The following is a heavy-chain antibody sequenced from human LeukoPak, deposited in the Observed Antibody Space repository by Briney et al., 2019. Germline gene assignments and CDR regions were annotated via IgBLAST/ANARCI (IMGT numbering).Heavy chain of an antibody. V-gene: IGHV4-61*09. CDR3: ARQSDYYDFSGYYSPYFDY. Sequence: SETLSLTCTVSGGSISSGTYYWSWIRQPAGKGLEWIGHIYTSGSTDYNPSLKSRVTISVDMSKNQFSLRLRSVTAADTAVCYCARQSDYYDFSGYYSPYFDYWSQGTLVTVSS. J-gene: IGHJ4*02. CDR1: GGSISSGTYY. D-gene: IGHD3-22*01. CDR2: IYTSGST.